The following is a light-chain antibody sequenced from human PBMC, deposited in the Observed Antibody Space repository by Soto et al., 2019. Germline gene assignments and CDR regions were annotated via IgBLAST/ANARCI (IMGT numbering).Light chain of an antibody. V-gene: IGKV1-5*03. Sequence: DIQMTQSLSTLSASVGDRVTITCRASQSISLWLAWYQQKPGKAPKLLIYKASILESGAPSRFSGSGFGTEFTLTVSSLQPDDFATYYCQRYNSYPFTFGPGTKVDIK. CDR3: QRYNSYPFT. CDR2: KAS. J-gene: IGKJ3*01. CDR1: QSISLW.